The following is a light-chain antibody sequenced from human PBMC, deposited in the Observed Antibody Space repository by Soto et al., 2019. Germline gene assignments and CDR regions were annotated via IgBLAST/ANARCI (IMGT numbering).Light chain of an antibody. Sequence: EIVLTQSPGTLSLSPGDRATLSCRSSQSATSNYLAWYQQQPRQAPRLLIYDASSRATGIPDRFSGSGSGTDFTLTISRLEPEDFAVYFCQQYGSSPPYSFGQGTKVDIK. J-gene: IGKJ2*03. CDR3: QQYGSSPPYS. CDR1: QSATSNY. V-gene: IGKV3-20*01. CDR2: DAS.